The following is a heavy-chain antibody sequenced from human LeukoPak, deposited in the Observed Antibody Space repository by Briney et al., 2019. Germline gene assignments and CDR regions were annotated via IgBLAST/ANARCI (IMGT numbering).Heavy chain of an antibody. V-gene: IGHV1-69*13. CDR1: GGTFSSYA. Sequence: SVKVSCKASGGTFSSYAISWVRQAPGQGLEWMGGIIPIFGTANYAQKFQGRVTITADESTSTAYMELSSLRSEDTAVYYCARAMYYYGSGSHTAGVYWGQGTLVTVSS. D-gene: IGHD3-10*01. CDR2: IIPIFGTA. CDR3: ARAMYYYGSGSHTAGVY. J-gene: IGHJ4*02.